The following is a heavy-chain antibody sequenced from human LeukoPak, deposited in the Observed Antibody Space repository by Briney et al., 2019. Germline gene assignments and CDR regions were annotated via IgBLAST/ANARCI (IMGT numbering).Heavy chain of an antibody. CDR2: IHHSGST. D-gene: IGHD5-18*01. V-gene: IGHV4-38-2*02. J-gene: IGHJ4*02. CDR1: GYSISSGYY. CDR3: ARRGYSYGCRDCGYYFDY. Sequence: SETLSLTCTVSGYSISSGYYWGWIRQPPGKGLEWIGEIHHSGSTNYNPSLKSRVTISVDTSKNQFSLKLTSVTAADTAVYYCARRGYSYGCRDCGYYFDYWGQGTLVTVSS.